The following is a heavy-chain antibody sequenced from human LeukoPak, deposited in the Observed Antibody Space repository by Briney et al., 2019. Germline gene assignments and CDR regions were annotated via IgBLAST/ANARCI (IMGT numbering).Heavy chain of an antibody. Sequence: SETLSLTCAVYGGSFSGYYWSWIRQPPGKGLEWIGEINHSGSTNYNPSLKSRVTISVDTSKNQFSLTLSSVTAADTAVYYCARAFSGSYRGYFDYWGQGTLVTVSS. J-gene: IGHJ4*02. CDR3: ARAFSGSYRGYFDY. D-gene: IGHD1-26*01. CDR1: GGSFSGYY. V-gene: IGHV4-34*01. CDR2: INHSGST.